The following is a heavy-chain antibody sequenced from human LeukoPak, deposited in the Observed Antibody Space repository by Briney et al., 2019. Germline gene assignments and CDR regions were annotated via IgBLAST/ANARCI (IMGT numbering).Heavy chain of an antibody. D-gene: IGHD2-15*01. CDR2: ISGSGGST. CDR3: AKDRGDIVVAATPDY. V-gene: IGHV3-23*01. Sequence: GGTLRLSCAASGFTFSSYGMSWVRQAPGKGLGWVSAISGSGGSTYYADSVKGRFTIYRDNSKNTLYLQMNSLRAEDTAVYYCAKDRGDIVVAATPDYWGQGTLVTVSS. CDR1: GFTFSSYG. J-gene: IGHJ4*02.